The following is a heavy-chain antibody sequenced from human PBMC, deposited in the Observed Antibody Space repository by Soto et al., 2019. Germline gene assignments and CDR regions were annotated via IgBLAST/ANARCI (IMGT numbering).Heavy chain of an antibody. V-gene: IGHV3-53*01. J-gene: IGHJ6*02. Sequence: PGGSLRLSCAASGFTVSSNYMSWVRQAPGKGLEWVSVIYSGGSTYYADSVKGRFTISRDNSKNTLYLQMNSLRAEDTAVYYCARDLTYYRVGGMDVWGQGTTVTGSS. CDR1: GFTVSSNY. CDR2: IYSGGST. CDR3: ARDLTYYRVGGMDV. D-gene: IGHD1-26*01.